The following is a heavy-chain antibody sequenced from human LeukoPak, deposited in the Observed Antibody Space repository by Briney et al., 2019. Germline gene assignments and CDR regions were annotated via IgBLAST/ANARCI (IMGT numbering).Heavy chain of an antibody. Sequence: GRSLRLSCAASGFTFDDYAMHWVRQAPGKGLEWVSGISWNSGSIGYADSVKGRFTISRDNSKNTLYLQMNSLRAEDTAVYYCAKSDRRVDVWGQGTTVTVSS. CDR2: ISWNSGSI. CDR3: AKSDRRVDV. J-gene: IGHJ6*02. CDR1: GFTFDDYA. V-gene: IGHV3-9*01. D-gene: IGHD3-22*01.